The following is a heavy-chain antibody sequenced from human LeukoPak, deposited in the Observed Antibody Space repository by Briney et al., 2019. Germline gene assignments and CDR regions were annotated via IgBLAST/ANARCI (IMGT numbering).Heavy chain of an antibody. Sequence: GASVKVSCKASGYTFITYAIHWVRQAPGQRLEWMGWIHAANGNTKYSQEFQGRVTITRDTSASTAYMELSSLRSEDMAVYYCARGNYFDSSGYTHRAFDIWGQGTLVTVSS. D-gene: IGHD3-22*01. V-gene: IGHV1-3*03. J-gene: IGHJ3*02. CDR3: ARGNYFDSSGYTHRAFDI. CDR1: GYTFITYA. CDR2: IHAANGNT.